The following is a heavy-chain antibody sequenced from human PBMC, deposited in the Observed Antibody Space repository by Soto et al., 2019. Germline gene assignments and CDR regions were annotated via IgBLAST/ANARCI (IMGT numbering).Heavy chain of an antibody. CDR3: AKGGGGYVGTSLVYYYYGMDV. V-gene: IGHV3-43*01. J-gene: IGHJ6*02. D-gene: IGHD6-25*01. Sequence: PGGSLRLSCAASGFTFDDYTMHWVRQAPGKGLEWVSLISWDGGSTYYADSVKGRFTISRDNSKNSLYLQMNSLRTEDTALYYCAKGGGGYVGTSLVYYYYGMDVWGQGTTVTVSS. CDR2: ISWDGGST. CDR1: GFTFDDYT.